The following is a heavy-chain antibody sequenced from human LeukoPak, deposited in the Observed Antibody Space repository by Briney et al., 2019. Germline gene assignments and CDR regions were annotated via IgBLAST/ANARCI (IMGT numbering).Heavy chain of an antibody. CDR3: ARDGISMVRGVIPPKFDY. CDR1: GYPFTTYA. Sequence: ASVKVSCKASGYPFTTYAISWVRQAPGQGLEWMGWISGYNGNTHYAQMLQGSVTLTTDTSTSTAYMELRSLRSDDTAVYYCARDGISMVRGVIPPKFDYWGQGTLVTVSS. J-gene: IGHJ4*02. D-gene: IGHD3-10*01. CDR2: ISGYNGNT. V-gene: IGHV1-18*01.